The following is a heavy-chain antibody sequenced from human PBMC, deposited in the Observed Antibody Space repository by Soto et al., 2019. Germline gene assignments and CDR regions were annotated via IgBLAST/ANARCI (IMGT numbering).Heavy chain of an antibody. CDR3: ARQKLVPHSNWFDP. J-gene: IGHJ5*02. D-gene: IGHD3-9*01. V-gene: IGHV4-39*01. CDR1: GGSISTNSYF. CDR2: IHYSGST. Sequence: ETLSLTCTVSGGSISTNSYFWGWIRQPPGKGLEWIGSIHYSGSTNYNPSLKSRVTISVDTSKNQFSLKLSSVTAADTAVYYCARQKLVPHSNWFDPWGQGTLVTVSS.